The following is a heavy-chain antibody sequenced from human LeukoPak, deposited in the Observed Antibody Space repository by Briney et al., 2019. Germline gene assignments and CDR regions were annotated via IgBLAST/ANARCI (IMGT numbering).Heavy chain of an antibody. V-gene: IGHV3-23*01. CDR3: AKDRVVVVVAASQFDY. CDR1: GFTFAGYA. Sequence: TGGSLRLSCAASGFTFAGYAMSRVRQAPGKGLEWVSAISGSGGSTYYADSVKGRFTISRDNSKNTLYLQMNSLRAEDTAVYYCAKDRVVVVVAASQFDYWGQGTLVTVSS. D-gene: IGHD2-15*01. CDR2: ISGSGGST. J-gene: IGHJ4*02.